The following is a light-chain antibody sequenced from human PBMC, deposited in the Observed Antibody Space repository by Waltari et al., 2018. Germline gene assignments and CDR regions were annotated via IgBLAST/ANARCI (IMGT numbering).Light chain of an antibody. CDR3: QQYSTYPLT. Sequence: NQMTQSPSTLSASVGDRVIITCRASRSVGNWLAWYQQQPGKAPKLLSHKASALQSGVPSRFRGSGSGTDFTLTITSLHPDDFSTDYCQQYSTYPLTFGGGTKVAI. J-gene: IGKJ4*01. CDR2: KAS. V-gene: IGKV1-5*03. CDR1: RSVGNW.